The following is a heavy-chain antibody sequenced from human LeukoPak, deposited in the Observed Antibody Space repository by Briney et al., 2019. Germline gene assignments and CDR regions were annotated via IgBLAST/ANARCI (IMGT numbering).Heavy chain of an antibody. CDR1: GFTFVNYG. V-gene: IGHV3-30-3*01. J-gene: IGHJ4*02. Sequence: GGSLRLSCEASGFTFVNYGFHWVRQAPVKALEWVAFISYNGNQKYGDSVKGRFTISRDNSKSTLYLQMNSLRAEDTAVYYCARYISGSHYRGVYWGQGTLVTVSS. D-gene: IGHD1-26*01. CDR3: ARYISGSHYRGVY. CDR2: ISYNGNQ.